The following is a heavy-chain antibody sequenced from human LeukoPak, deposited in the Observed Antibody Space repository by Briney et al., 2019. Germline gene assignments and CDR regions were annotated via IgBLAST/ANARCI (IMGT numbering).Heavy chain of an antibody. CDR1: GGTFSSYA. D-gene: IGHD2-2*01. Sequence: GASVKVSCKASGGTFSSYAISWVRQAPGQGLEWMGRIIPILGIANYAQKFQGRVTITADKSTSTAYMELSSLRSEDTAVYYCVRGYCSSTGCYGWFDPWGQGTLVTVSS. CDR2: IIPILGIA. V-gene: IGHV1-69*04. CDR3: VRGYCSSTGCYGWFDP. J-gene: IGHJ5*02.